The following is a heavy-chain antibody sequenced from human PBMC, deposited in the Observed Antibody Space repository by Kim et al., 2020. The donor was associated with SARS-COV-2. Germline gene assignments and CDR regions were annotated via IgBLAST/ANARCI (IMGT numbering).Heavy chain of an antibody. D-gene: IGHD1-1*01. V-gene: IGHV1-69*13. CDR1: GGTFSSYA. CDR3: ARVDLGTGTQPYYYYYGMDV. J-gene: IGHJ6*02. CDR2: FIPIFGTA. Sequence: SVKVSCKASGGTFSSYAISWVRQAPGQGLEWMGGFIPIFGTANYAQKFQGRVTITADESTSTAYMELSSLRSEDTAVYYCARVDLGTGTQPYYYYYGMDVWGQGTTVTVSS.